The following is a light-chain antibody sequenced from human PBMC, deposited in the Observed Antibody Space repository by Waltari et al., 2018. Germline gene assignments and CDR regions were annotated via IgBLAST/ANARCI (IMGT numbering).Light chain of an antibody. CDR3: QAWDSSTAV. J-gene: IGLJ2*01. CDR1: KLGDKS. CDR2: QDS. Sequence: SYELTQPPSVSVSPGQTASITCSGDKLGDKSACWYQQKPGQSPVLVIYQDSKRPSGIPELFSGSNSGNTATLTISGTQAMDEADYYCQAWDSSTAVFGGGTKLTVL. V-gene: IGLV3-1*01.